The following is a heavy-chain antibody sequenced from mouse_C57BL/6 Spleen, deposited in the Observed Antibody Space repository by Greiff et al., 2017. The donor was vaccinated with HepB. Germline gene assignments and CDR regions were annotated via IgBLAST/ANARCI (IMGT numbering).Heavy chain of an antibody. CDR1: GYTFTSYW. CDR3: ARGDGDAMDY. V-gene: IGHV1-50*01. J-gene: IGHJ4*01. CDR2: IDPSDSYT. Sequence: QVQLQQPGAELVKPGASVKLSCKASGYTFTSYWMQWVKQRPGQGLEWIGEIDPSDSYTNYNQKFKGKATLTVDTSSSTAYMQLSSLTSEDSAVYYGARGDGDAMDYWGQGTSVTVSS. D-gene: IGHD2-3*01.